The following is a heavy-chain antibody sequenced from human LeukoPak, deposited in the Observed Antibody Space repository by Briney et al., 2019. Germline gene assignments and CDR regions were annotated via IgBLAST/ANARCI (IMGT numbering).Heavy chain of an antibody. Sequence: GGSLRLSCAASGFTFGSYSSDWVRQAPGKGPEWLSYSSRSSRTMYYADSVRGRFTISRDNAKNSVYLQMNSLRDEDTAVYYCARVWSSGYTKDYWGQGTLVTVSS. CDR3: ARVWSSGYTKDY. CDR2: SSRSSRTM. J-gene: IGHJ4*02. V-gene: IGHV3-48*02. CDR1: GFTFGSYS. D-gene: IGHD3-22*01.